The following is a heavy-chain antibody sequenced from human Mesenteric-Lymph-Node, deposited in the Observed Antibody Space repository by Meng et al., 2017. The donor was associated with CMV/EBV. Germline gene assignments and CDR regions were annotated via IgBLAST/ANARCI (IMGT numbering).Heavy chain of an antibody. CDR2: INPNSGGT. V-gene: IGHV1-2*02. Sequence: ASVKVSCKASGGTFSNYAMNWVRQAPGQGLEWMGWINPNSGGTIYAQKFQGRVTMTRDTSITTVYMELSRLRIDDTAIYFCARFESKNWYSFDYWGQGTLVTVSS. D-gene: IGHD1-1*01. CDR1: GGTFSNYA. J-gene: IGHJ4*02. CDR3: ARFESKNWYSFDY.